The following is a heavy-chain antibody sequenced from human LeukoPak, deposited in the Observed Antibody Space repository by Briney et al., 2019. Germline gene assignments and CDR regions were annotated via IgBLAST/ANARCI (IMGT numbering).Heavy chain of an antibody. Sequence: GGSLRLSCVDSGFTFTNAWMSWVRQAPEKGLEWIGRIKNKTDGETTNSAEPVRGRFTISRDDSKSAVYLQMNSLKIEDTAVYYCTTDLGTYYHGSQRLIPIDYWGQGTLVTVSS. D-gene: IGHD3-10*01. J-gene: IGHJ4*02. CDR2: IKNKTDGETT. CDR3: TTDLGTYYHGSQRLIPIDY. CDR1: GFTFTNAW. V-gene: IGHV3-15*01.